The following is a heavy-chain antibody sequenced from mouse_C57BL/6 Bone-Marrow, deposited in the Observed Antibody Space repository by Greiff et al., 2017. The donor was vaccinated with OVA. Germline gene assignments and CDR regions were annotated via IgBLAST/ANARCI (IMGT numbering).Heavy chain of an antibody. CDR3: ARGYDYDGWYFDV. CDR1: GYTFTSYW. CDR2: IYPGSGST. Sequence: VKLQQPGAELVKPGASVKMSCKASGYTFTSYWITWVKQRPGQGLEWIGDIYPGSGSTNYNEKFKSKATLTVDTSSSTAYMQLSSLTSEDSAVYYCARGYDYDGWYFDVWGTGTTVTVSS. J-gene: IGHJ1*03. D-gene: IGHD2-4*01. V-gene: IGHV1-55*01.